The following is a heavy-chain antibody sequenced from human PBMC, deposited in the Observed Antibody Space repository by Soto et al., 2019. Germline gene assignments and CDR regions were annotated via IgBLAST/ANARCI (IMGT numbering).Heavy chain of an antibody. J-gene: IGHJ2*01. D-gene: IGHD7-27*01. V-gene: IGHV4-30-2*01. CDR3: ARAGAPPHWYFDL. CDR1: GGSISSGGYS. CDR2: IYHSGST. Sequence: QLQLQESGSGLVKPSQTLSLTCAVSGGSISSGGYSWSWIRQPPGKGLEWIGYIYHSGSTYYNPSLKSPVTISVDRSKNQFSLKLSSVTAADTAVYYCARAGAPPHWYFDLWGRGTLVTVSS.